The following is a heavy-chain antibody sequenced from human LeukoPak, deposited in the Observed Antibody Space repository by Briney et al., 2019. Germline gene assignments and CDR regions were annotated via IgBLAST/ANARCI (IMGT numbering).Heavy chain of an antibody. V-gene: IGHV4-59*01. D-gene: IGHD3-10*01. J-gene: IGHJ4*02. Sequence: KASETLSRTCTVSGGAIRSYFWSWIRQPPGKGLQWIGYIYYTGSTSYDPSLKSRVTISLDTSKNQFSLKLSSVTAADTAVYYCARSPYYYGSGSYFDYWGQGTLVTVSS. CDR2: IYYTGST. CDR3: ARSPYYYGSGSYFDY. CDR1: GGAIRSYF.